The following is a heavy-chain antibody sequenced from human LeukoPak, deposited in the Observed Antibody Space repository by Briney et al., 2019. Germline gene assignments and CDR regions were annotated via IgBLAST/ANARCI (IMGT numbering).Heavy chain of an antibody. V-gene: IGHV3-23*01. CDR3: AKTRSRWYYFDH. Sequence: PGRSLRLSCAATGFTFGRYAMSWVRHAPGKGLEWGSGISGGGDSTYYADSVKGRFTISRDNTKNTLHLQVNSLRCGDAGVYHCAKTRSRWYYFDHWGQGTLVTVSS. CDR1: GFTFGRYA. CDR2: ISGGGDST. J-gene: IGHJ4*02. D-gene: IGHD6-19*01.